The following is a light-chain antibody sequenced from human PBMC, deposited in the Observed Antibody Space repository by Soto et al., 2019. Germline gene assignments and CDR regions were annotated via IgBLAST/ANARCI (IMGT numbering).Light chain of an antibody. CDR3: SSFAGSPVV. Sequence: QSVLTQPPSASGSPGQAVTITVSGTSSDVGEENYVSWYQQHPGKVPKLILYDVSKRPSGVPDRFSGSRPGNTASLTVSGLQAEDEADYYCSSFAGSPVVFGGGTKLTVL. CDR1: SSDVGEENY. J-gene: IGLJ2*01. CDR2: DVS. V-gene: IGLV2-8*01.